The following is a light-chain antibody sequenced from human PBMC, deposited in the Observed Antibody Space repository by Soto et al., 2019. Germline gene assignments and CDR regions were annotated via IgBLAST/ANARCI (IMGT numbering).Light chain of an antibody. J-gene: IGKJ1*01. Sequence: DIQMTQSPSTLSASVGDRVTITCRASQSISSWLAWYQQKPGKAPKLLIYDASSLESGVPSRFIGRGSGTEFTLTISSLQPDDLATYYCQQYNSYWTFGQGTKVEIK. V-gene: IGKV1-5*01. CDR3: QQYNSYWT. CDR2: DAS. CDR1: QSISSW.